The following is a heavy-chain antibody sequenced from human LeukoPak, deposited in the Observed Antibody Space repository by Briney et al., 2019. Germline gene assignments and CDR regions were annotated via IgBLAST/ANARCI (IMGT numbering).Heavy chain of an antibody. J-gene: IGHJ4*02. V-gene: IGHV3-23*01. CDR1: GFTFSSYA. Sequence: QTGGSLRLSCAASGFTFSSYAMSWVRQAPGKGLEWVSAISGSGGSTFYADSVKGRFTISRDNSKNTLYLQMNSLRAEDTATYYCARHCYGSGSRPVGIDDWGQGALVTVSS. CDR3: ARHCYGSGSRPVGIDD. CDR2: ISGSGGST. D-gene: IGHD3-10*01.